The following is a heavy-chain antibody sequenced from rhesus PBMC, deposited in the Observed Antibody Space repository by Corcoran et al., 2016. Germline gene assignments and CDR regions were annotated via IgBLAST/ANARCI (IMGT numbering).Heavy chain of an antibody. CDR2: INSGGGST. Sequence: EVQLVETGGGLVQPGGSLKLSCAASGFTFSTYGMSWVRQAPGKGLEWVSAINSGGGSTYFADSVKGRFTTTKDNSKNTLSLQMNSLRAEDTAVYYCAKGAGYFDYWGQGVLVTVSS. V-gene: IGHV3S5*01. CDR1: GFTFSTYG. J-gene: IGHJ4*01. CDR3: AKGAGYFDY.